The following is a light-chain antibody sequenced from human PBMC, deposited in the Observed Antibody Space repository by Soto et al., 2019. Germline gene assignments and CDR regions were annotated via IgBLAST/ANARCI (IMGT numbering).Light chain of an antibody. Sequence: QSVLTQPRSVSGSPGQSVTISCTGTSSDVGAYNYVSWYQQHPGKAPKLMIYDVSKRPSGVPDRFSGSKSGNTASLTISELQAEDEADYYCCSYAGSYTVVFGGGTKLTVL. CDR1: SSDVGAYNY. CDR3: CSYAGSYTVV. V-gene: IGLV2-11*01. CDR2: DVS. J-gene: IGLJ2*01.